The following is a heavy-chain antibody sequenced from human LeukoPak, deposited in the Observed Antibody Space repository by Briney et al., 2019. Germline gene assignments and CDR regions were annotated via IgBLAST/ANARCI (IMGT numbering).Heavy chain of an antibody. D-gene: IGHD4-23*01. J-gene: IGHJ3*02. CDR2: INPSGGST. CDR3: ARAVPPYGGPINRHAFDI. CDR1: GYTFTSYY. Sequence: ASVKVSCKASGYTFTSYYMHWVRQAPGQGLEWMGIINPSGGSTSYAQKFQGRVTMTRDTSTSTVYMELSSLRSEDTAVYYCARAVPPYGGPINRHAFDIWGQGTMVTVSS. V-gene: IGHV1-46*01.